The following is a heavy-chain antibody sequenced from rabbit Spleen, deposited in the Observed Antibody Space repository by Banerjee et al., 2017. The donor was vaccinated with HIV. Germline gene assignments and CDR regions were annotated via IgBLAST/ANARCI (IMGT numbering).Heavy chain of an antibody. CDR2: IYVGSGGGT. Sequence: QEQLEESGGDLVKPEGSLTLTCTASGLSFSSGDCMSWVRQAPGKGLEWIACIYVGSGGGTKYASWAKGRFTISKTSSTTVTLEMTSLTVADTATFFCGRAGEGGYGYLDLWGPGTLVTVS. V-gene: IGHV1S45*01. CDR1: GLSFSSGDC. CDR3: GRAGEGGYGYLDL. D-gene: IGHD2-1*01. J-gene: IGHJ4*01.